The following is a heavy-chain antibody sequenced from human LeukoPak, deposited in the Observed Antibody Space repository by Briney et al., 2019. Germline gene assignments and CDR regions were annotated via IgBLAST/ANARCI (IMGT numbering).Heavy chain of an antibody. J-gene: IGHJ6*02. CDR2: IIPILGIA. CDR1: GGTFSSYA. Sequence: GASVKVSCKASGGTFSSYAISWVRQAPGQGLEWMGRIIPILGIANYAQKFQGRVTITADKSTSTAYMELSSLRSEDTAVYYCARDSGGYEPTNYYYYGMDVWGQGTTVTVSS. CDR3: ARDSGGYEPTNYYYYGMDV. V-gene: IGHV1-69*04. D-gene: IGHD5-12*01.